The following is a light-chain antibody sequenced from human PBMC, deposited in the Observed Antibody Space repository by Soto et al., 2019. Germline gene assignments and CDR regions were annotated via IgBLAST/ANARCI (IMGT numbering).Light chain of an antibody. Sequence: ALTQPRSVSGSPGQSVTISCTGTSSDVGGYNYVSWYQQHPGKAPKLMIYDVSKRPSGVPDRFSGSKSGNTASLTVSGLQAEDEADYYCSSYAGSNNLKVFGTGTKVTVL. V-gene: IGLV2-11*01. CDR1: SSDVGGYNY. CDR2: DVS. J-gene: IGLJ1*01. CDR3: SSYAGSNNLKV.